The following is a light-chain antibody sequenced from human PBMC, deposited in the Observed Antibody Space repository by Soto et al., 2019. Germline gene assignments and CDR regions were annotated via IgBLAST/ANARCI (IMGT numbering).Light chain of an antibody. V-gene: IGKV1-27*01. J-gene: IGKJ4*01. CDR1: QGISNY. CDR3: QKYTNVPA. CDR2: AAS. Sequence: DIQMTQSPSSLSASVGDIVTITCRASQGISNYLAWYQQIPGKVPKLLISAASTLQSGVPSRFSGSGSGTDFTLTISILQPEDVATYYCQKYTNVPAFGGGTKVEIK.